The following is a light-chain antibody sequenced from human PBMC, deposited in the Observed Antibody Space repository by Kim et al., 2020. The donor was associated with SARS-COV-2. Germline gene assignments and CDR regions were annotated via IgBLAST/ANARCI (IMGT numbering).Light chain of an antibody. Sequence: ASVGDRVTITCRASQDIRTWLAWYQQKPGKAPKFLIYAAISLQSGVPSRFSGSVSGTDFTLTISSLQPEDYATYYCQQSHSFPLTFGGGTKVDIK. CDR3: QQSHSFPLT. CDR2: AAI. CDR1: QDIRTW. J-gene: IGKJ4*01. V-gene: IGKV1-12*01.